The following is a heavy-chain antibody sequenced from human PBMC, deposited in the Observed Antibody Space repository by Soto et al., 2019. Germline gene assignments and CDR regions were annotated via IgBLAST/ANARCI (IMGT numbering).Heavy chain of an antibody. J-gene: IGHJ4*02. Sequence: SETLSLTCAVYGGSFSGYYWSWIRQPPGKGLEWIGEINHSGSTNYNPSLKSRVTISVDTSKNQFSLKLSSVTAADTAVYYCARALSRARYFDWLLYVYWGQGTLVTVSS. V-gene: IGHV4-34*01. CDR1: GGSFSGYY. D-gene: IGHD3-9*01. CDR2: INHSGST. CDR3: ARALSRARYFDWLLYVY.